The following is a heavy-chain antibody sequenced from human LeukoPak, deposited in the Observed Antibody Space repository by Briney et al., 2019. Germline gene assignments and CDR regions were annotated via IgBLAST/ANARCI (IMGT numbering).Heavy chain of an antibody. V-gene: IGHV3-74*01. CDR3: ERILEGYYYFGMDV. D-gene: IGHD3/OR15-3a*01. CDR1: GFTFTRYL. CDR2: IDGDGSRR. Sequence: GGALRLSCAASGFTFTRYLIHWVRQVPGKGREWVSRIDGDGSRRSYADSVQGRFTTSRDNGKKTVVLQMNRLSAEDTAVYYCERILEGYYYFGMDVWGQGTPVTVSS. J-gene: IGHJ6*02.